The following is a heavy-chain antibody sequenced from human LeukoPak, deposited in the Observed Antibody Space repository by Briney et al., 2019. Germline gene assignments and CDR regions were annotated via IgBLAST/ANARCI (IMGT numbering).Heavy chain of an antibody. CDR3: ARNLDYNSNPSDAFDI. CDR1: GGPISGYH. CDR2: IHHTGST. D-gene: IGHD3-22*01. J-gene: IGHJ3*02. V-gene: IGHV4-59*01. Sequence: SETLSLTCTVSGGPISGYHWSWIRPPPGKGLEFIGYIHHTGSTNYNPSLKSRVTISADTSKRQFSLKLTSVTGADTAVYYCARNLDYNSNPSDAFDIWGQGTMVTVSS.